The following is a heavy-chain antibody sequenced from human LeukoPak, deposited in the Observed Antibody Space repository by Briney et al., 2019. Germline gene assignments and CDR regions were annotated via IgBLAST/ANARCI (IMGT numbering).Heavy chain of an antibody. D-gene: IGHD3-22*01. J-gene: IGHJ3*02. CDR2: INPNSGGT. CDR1: GCTFTGYY. Sequence: ASVKVSCKASGCTFTGYYMHWVRQAPGQGLEWMGWINPNSGGTNYAQKFQGRVTMTRDTSISTAYMELSRLRSDDTAVYYCARVRNYYDSSGYYNAFDIWGQGTMVTVSS. CDR3: ARVRNYYDSSGYYNAFDI. V-gene: IGHV1-2*02.